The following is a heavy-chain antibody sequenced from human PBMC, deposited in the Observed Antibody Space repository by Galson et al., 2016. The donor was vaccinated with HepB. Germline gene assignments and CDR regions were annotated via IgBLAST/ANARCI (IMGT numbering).Heavy chain of an antibody. CDR3: ARVGSRDAFNV. CDR1: GFIFSTYD. V-gene: IGHV3-13*01. Sequence: SLRLSCAASGFIFSTYDMHWVRQVTGKGLEWASGIGTADDTYYPDSVKGRFIISRENAKNSLYLQMNSLRAGDTAVYYCARVGSRDAFNVWGRGTMVTVSS. J-gene: IGHJ3*01. CDR2: IGTADDT. D-gene: IGHD3-10*01.